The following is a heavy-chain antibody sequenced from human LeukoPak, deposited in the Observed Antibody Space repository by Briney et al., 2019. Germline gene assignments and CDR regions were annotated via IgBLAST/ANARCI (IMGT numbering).Heavy chain of an antibody. CDR3: AKDRIPDGKYSIDF. V-gene: IGHV3-23*01. J-gene: IGHJ4*02. D-gene: IGHD5-24*01. Sequence: GGSLRLSCAASGFTFSTYGMNWVRQAPGKGLEWVSVIVGNGGGIHYADSVKGRFTISRDNYKSTLYLQMNSLRAEDTAVYYCAKDRIPDGKYSIDFWGQGTLVTVSS. CDR2: IVGNGGGI. CDR1: GFTFSTYG.